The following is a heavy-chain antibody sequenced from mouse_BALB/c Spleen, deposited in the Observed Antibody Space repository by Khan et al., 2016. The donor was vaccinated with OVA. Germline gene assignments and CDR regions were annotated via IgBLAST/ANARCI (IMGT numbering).Heavy chain of an antibody. CDR3: TRWSYWFAN. Sequence: LQQPGSELVRPGASVKLSCKASGYTFTSYWMHWVKQRPGQGLEWIGDIYPGSGSTNYAEKFKSKATLTVDPSSSTAYMQLSSLTSEDAAVYYCTRWSYWFANWGQGTLVTVSA. CDR1: GYTFTSYW. J-gene: IGHJ3*01. V-gene: IGHV1S22*01. D-gene: IGHD2-12*01. CDR2: IYPGSGST.